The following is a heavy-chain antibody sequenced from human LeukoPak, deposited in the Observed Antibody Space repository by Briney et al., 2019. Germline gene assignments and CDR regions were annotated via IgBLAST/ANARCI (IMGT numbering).Heavy chain of an antibody. CDR1: GFTLSIYW. Sequence: PGGSLRLSCAASGFTLSIYWMSWVRQAPGKGLEWVANIKQDGSESHYVDSVKGRFTISRDNAKNSVSLQMNSLRAEDTAVYYCARDQVSPGYYDILTGGNWFDPWGQGTLVTVSS. V-gene: IGHV3-7*03. CDR2: IKQDGSES. J-gene: IGHJ5*02. D-gene: IGHD3-9*01. CDR3: ARDQVSPGYYDILTGGNWFDP.